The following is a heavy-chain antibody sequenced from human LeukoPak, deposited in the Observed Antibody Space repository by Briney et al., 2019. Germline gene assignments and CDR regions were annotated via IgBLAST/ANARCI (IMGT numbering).Heavy chain of an antibody. D-gene: IGHD2-15*01. CDR1: GGSFSGYY. J-gene: IGHJ5*02. V-gene: IGHV4-34*01. CDR3: VRTWVGHGRPVSP. Sequence: SETLSLTCAVYGGSFSGYYWSWIRQPPGKGLEWIGEINHSGSTNYNPSLKSLVTISVDTSKKQFSLKLSSLSAAGTAVYYCVRTWVGHGRPVSPWGQGTQVTVCS. CDR2: INHSGST.